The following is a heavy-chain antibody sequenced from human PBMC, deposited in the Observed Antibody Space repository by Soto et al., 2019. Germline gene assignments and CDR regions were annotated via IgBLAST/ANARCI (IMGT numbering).Heavy chain of an antibody. D-gene: IGHD5-18*01. J-gene: IGHJ5*02. CDR2: IYYSGST. Sequence: PSETLSLTCTVSGGSISSGGYYWSWFRQHPGKGLEWIGYIYYSGSTYYNPSLKSRVTISVDTSKNQFSLKLSSVTAADTAVYYCARAGGGYSYGNWFDPWCQGTLVT. V-gene: IGHV4-31*03. CDR3: ARAGGGYSYGNWFDP. CDR1: GGSISSGGYY.